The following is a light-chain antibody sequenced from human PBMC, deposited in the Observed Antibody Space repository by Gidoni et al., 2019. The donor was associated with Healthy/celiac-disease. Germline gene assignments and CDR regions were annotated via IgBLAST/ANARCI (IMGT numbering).Light chain of an antibody. J-gene: IGLJ2*01. V-gene: IGLV2-11*01. CDR3: CSYAGSYTVV. CDR1: SSDVGGSNY. Sequence: QSALTQPRSVSGSPGQSVTISCTGTSSDVGGSNYVSWYQQHPGKAPKLMIYDVSKRPSGVPDRFSGSKSGNTASLTISGLQAEDEADYYCCSYAGSYTVVFGGWTKLTVL. CDR2: DVS.